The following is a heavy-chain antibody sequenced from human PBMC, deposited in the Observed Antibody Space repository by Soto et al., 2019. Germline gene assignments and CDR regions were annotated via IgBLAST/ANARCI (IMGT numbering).Heavy chain of an antibody. D-gene: IGHD7-27*01. CDR2: ISTYNGNT. Sequence: QVQLLQSGAEVKKPGASVKVSYKASGYKFTTYGITWVRQAPGQGLEWLGGISTYNGNTDYAQNLQDRVTMTTETSTSTACLEVRSLTSDDTAVYFCARGLGTNGLDVWGQGTTVTVSS. J-gene: IGHJ6*02. V-gene: IGHV1-18*04. CDR3: ARGLGTNGLDV. CDR1: GYKFTTYG.